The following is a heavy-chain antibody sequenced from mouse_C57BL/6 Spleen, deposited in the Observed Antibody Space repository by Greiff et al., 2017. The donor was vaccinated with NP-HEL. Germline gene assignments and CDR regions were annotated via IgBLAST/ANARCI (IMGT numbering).Heavy chain of an antibody. CDR3: ARSAIRGTYWYFDV. Sequence: QVQLQQPGPELVKPGASVKISCKASGYAFSSSWMNWVKQRPGKGLEWIGRIYPGDGDTNYNGKFKGKATLTADKSSSTAYMQLSSLTSEDSAVYFCARSAIRGTYWYFDVWGTGTTVTVSS. J-gene: IGHJ1*03. CDR1: GYAFSSSW. V-gene: IGHV1-82*01. CDR2: IYPGDGDT.